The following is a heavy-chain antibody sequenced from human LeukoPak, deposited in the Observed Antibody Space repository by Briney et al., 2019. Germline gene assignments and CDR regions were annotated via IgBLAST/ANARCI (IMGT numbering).Heavy chain of an antibody. CDR1: GFSFSTYG. CDR2: ISNDGIKK. Sequence: PGGSLRLSCVGSGFSFSTYGMHWVRRAPGKGLEWVAVISNDGIKKYYVDSVKGRFTISRDNSKHTLYLQMDSLRTEDTAVYYCAKDYDSSGWAAFDIWGQGTMVTVSS. J-gene: IGHJ3*02. D-gene: IGHD3-22*01. CDR3: AKDYDSSGWAAFDI. V-gene: IGHV3-30*18.